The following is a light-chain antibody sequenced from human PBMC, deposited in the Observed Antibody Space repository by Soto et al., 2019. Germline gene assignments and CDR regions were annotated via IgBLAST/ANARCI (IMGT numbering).Light chain of an antibody. J-gene: IGKJ1*01. Sequence: EIVLTRSPGTLSLSTGARATVSCRASQSVRSSYLAWYQQKPGQAPRLLIYDTSSRATGIPDRFSGSGSGTDSTLAISRLEPEDFAVYYCQQCGSSSSFGQGTKVELK. CDR3: QQCGSSSS. V-gene: IGKV3-20*01. CDR1: QSVRSSY. CDR2: DTS.